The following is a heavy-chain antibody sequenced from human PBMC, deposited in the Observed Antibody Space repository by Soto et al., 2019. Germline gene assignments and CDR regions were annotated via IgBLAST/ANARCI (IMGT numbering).Heavy chain of an antibody. D-gene: IGHD6-19*01. CDR2: IYPGDSDT. CDR3: ARRLDSSGGPRAFDI. CDR1: GYSFTSYW. Sequence: GESLKISCKSSGYSFTSYWIGWVRQMPGKGLEWMGIIYPGDSDTRYSPSFQGKVTISADKSISTAYLQWGSLKASDTAMDYCARRLDSSGGPRAFDIWGQGTMVTVSS. J-gene: IGHJ3*02. V-gene: IGHV5-51*01.